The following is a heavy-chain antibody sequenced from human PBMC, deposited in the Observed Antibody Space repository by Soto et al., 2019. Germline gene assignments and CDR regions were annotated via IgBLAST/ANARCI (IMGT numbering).Heavy chain of an antibody. J-gene: IGHJ4*02. Sequence: KESGPTLVKPTQTLTLTCTFSGFSLSTSGVGVGWIRQPPGKALEWLALIYWNDDKRYSPSLKSRLTITKDTSKNQVVLTMTNMDPVDTATYYCAHRRGDFWSGYKDFDYWGQGTLVTVSS. D-gene: IGHD3-3*01. CDR1: GFSLSTSGVG. CDR3: AHRRGDFWSGYKDFDY. CDR2: IYWNDDK. V-gene: IGHV2-5*01.